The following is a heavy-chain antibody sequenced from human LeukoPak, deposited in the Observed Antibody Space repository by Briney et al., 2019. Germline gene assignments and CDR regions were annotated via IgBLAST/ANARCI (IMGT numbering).Heavy chain of an antibody. CDR2: ILNDGSQE. D-gene: IGHD3-16*01. CDR3: ARDDALGDNALDI. J-gene: IGHJ3*02. V-gene: IGHV3-33*01. Sequence: GRSLRLSCAASGFTFSSYGMHWVRQAPGKGLEWVAIILNDGSQEKYADSVKGRFTISRDNSKNTLFLQMNSLRAEDTAVYYCARDDALGDNALDIWGQGTMVTVSS. CDR1: GFTFSSYG.